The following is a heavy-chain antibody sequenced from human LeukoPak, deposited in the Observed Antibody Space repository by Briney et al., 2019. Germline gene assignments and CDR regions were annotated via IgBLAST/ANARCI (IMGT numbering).Heavy chain of an antibody. Sequence: SETLSLTCTVSGYSISSGYYWGWIRQPPGKGLEWIGSIYHSGSTYYNPSLKSRVTISVDTSKNQFSLKLSSVTAADTAVYYCARGSPQGIQLWFRSYYYYYYMDVWGKGTTVTVSS. V-gene: IGHV4-38-2*02. J-gene: IGHJ6*03. CDR3: ARGSPQGIQLWFRSYYYYYYMDV. CDR1: GYSISSGYY. D-gene: IGHD5-18*01. CDR2: IYHSGST.